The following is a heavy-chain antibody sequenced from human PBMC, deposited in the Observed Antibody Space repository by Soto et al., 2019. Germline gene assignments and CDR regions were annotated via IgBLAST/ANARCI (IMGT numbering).Heavy chain of an antibody. Sequence: QVQLQESGPGLVKPSGTLSLTCAVSGDSISRSYWWSWVRQLPGKVLWWIGEIYHSGSTIYNPSLQSRVTLSVDKSKNEFSLKMSSVTDADTAVYYCTSKFGQLLADAFDIWGQGTMVTVSS. CDR2: IYHSGST. J-gene: IGHJ3*02. V-gene: IGHV4-4*02. CDR3: TSKFGQLLADAFDI. D-gene: IGHD3-10*01. CDR1: GDSISRSYW.